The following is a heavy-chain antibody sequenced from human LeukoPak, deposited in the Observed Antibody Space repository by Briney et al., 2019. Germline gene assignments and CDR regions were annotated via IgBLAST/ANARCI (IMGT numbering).Heavy chain of an antibody. V-gene: IGHV3-7*01. CDR1: GFTFSGHW. J-gene: IGHJ4*02. Sequence: QPGWSLRLSCTVSGFTFSGHWMNWVRQAPGKGLEWVANIKYDGTEKHYVASVEGRFTISRDNAKESVYLQVSNLRAEDTAVYYCATRNNLEYWGQGILVTVSS. CDR3: ATRNNLEY. CDR2: IKYDGTEK.